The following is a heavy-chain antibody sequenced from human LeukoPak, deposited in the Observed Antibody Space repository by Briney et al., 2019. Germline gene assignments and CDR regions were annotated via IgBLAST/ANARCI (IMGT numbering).Heavy chain of an antibody. V-gene: IGHV5-51*01. Sequence: GEFLKISCKGSGYSFTSYWIGWVRQMPGKGLEWMGIIYPGDSDTRYSPSFQGQVTISADKSISTAYLQWSSLKTSDTAMYYCARASCSSTSCHRVDYWGQGTLVTVSS. CDR1: GYSFTSYW. CDR3: ARASCSSTSCHRVDY. D-gene: IGHD2-2*01. J-gene: IGHJ4*02. CDR2: IYPGDSDT.